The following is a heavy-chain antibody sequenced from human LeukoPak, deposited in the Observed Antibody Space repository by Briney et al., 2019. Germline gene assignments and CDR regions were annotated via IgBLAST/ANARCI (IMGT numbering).Heavy chain of an antibody. CDR2: IYPDDSDT. J-gene: IGHJ3*02. CDR3: ARRRIPNHDAFDI. Sequence: GESLKISCKGSGYTFTNYWIGWVRQMPGKGLEWLGIIYPDDSDTRYSPSFQGQVTISADKSISTAYLQWNSLKASDTAMYYCARRRIPNHDAFDIWGQGTVVTVSS. CDR1: GYTFTNYW. D-gene: IGHD2-2*02. V-gene: IGHV5-51*01.